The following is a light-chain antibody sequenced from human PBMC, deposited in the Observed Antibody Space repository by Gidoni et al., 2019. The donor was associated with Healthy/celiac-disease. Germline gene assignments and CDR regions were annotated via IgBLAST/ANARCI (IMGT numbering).Light chain of an antibody. V-gene: IGKV1-12*01. CDR3: QQANSFPYT. Sequence: DIHIPQSPSSVSSSVGDRVTITCRASQGISSWLAWYQQKPGKAPKLLIYAASSLQSGVPSRFSGSGAGKDFTLTISSLQHEDFANYYCQQANSFPYTFGQGTKLEIK. CDR1: QGISSW. J-gene: IGKJ2*01. CDR2: AAS.